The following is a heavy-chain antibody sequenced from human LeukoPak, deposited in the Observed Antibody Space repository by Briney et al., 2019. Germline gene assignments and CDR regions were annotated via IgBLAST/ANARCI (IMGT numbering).Heavy chain of an antibody. V-gene: IGHV4-4*07. Sequence: SETLSLTCTGYGGSISSYYWSWIRQPAGKGMEWIGRIYTSGSTNYNPSLKSRVTISVDKSKNQFSLKLSSVTAADTAVYYCASQYYYDSSGYRSWGQGTLVTVSS. D-gene: IGHD3-22*01. CDR2: IYTSGST. CDR3: ASQYYYDSSGYRS. CDR1: GGSISSYY. J-gene: IGHJ5*02.